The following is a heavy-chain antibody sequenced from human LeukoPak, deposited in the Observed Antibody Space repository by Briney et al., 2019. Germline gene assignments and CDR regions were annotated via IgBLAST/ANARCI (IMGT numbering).Heavy chain of an antibody. D-gene: IGHD1-26*01. V-gene: IGHV3-23*01. CDR3: AKLWDSGTYFYFDY. CDR1: GFTSSTYA. CDR2: IGGCGGSL. J-gene: IGHJ4*02. Sequence: GGPLRLSCAASGFTSSTYAMSWDRHAPGNRPEQARTIGGCGGSLFYAASVQGRFTISGDNSKNTLHLQMTSLRAEDTAAYYCAKLWDSGTYFYFDYWGQGTLVTVSS.